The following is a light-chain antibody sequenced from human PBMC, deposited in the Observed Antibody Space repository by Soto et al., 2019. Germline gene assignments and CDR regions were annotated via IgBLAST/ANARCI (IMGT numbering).Light chain of an antibody. CDR2: AAS. CDR1: QGISSY. Sequence: AIRMTQSPSSLSASTGDRVTITCRASQGISSYLAWYQQKPGKAPKLLIYAASTLQSGVPSRFSGSGSGTDFTLTISCLQSEDFATYYCQQYYSYPTWTFGQATKVEIK. J-gene: IGKJ1*01. CDR3: QQYYSYPTWT. V-gene: IGKV1-8*01.